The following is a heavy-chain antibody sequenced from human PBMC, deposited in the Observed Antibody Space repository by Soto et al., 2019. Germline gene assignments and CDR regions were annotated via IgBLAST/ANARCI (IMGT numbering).Heavy chain of an antibody. Sequence: SVKVSCKASGGTFSSYAISWVRQAPGQGLEWMGGIIPIFGTANYAQKFQGRVTITADESASTAYMELSSLRSEDTAVYYCARGTTGGSWGVYYYYYYGMDVWGQGTTVTVSS. J-gene: IGHJ6*02. CDR2: IIPIFGTA. CDR3: ARGTTGGSWGVYYYYYYGMDV. CDR1: GGTFSSYA. D-gene: IGHD6-13*01. V-gene: IGHV1-69*13.